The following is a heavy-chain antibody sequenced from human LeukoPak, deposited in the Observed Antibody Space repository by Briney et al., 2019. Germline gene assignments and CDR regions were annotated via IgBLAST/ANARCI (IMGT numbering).Heavy chain of an antibody. D-gene: IGHD3-3*01. CDR2: INPNSGGT. Sequence: PSVKVSCKASGYTFTGYYMHWVRQAPGQGLEWMGRINPNSGGTNYAQKFQGRVTMTRDTSISTAYMELSRLRSDDTAVYYCAREGNPVLRFLEWLLPNNYYYYYGMDVWGQGTTVTVSS. V-gene: IGHV1-2*06. CDR1: GYTFTGYY. J-gene: IGHJ6*02. CDR3: AREGNPVLRFLEWLLPNNYYYYYGMDV.